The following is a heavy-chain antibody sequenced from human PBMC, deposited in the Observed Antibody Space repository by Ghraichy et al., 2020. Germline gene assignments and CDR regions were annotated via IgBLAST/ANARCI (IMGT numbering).Heavy chain of an antibody. CDR3: AKDRGPFDY. V-gene: IGHV3-23*01. CDR1: GFTFSSYA. J-gene: IGHJ4*02. Sequence: GESLNISCAASGFTFSSYAMSWVRQAPGKGLEWVSAISGSGGSTYYADSVKGRFTISRDNSKNTLYLQMNSLRAEDTAVYYCAKDRGPFDYWGQGTLVTVSS. CDR2: ISGSGGST.